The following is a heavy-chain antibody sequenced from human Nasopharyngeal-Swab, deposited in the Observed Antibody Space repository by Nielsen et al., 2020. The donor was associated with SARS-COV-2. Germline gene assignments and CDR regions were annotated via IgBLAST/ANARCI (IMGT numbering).Heavy chain of an antibody. Sequence: ASVKVSCRASGYTFTSYYLHWVRQAPGQGLEWMGIINPTDGSTSYDQKFEGRVTMTRVTSTSTVYMELNSLRSEDTAVYYCARVLPLRITGTSGMDVWGQGTTVTVSS. D-gene: IGHD1-7*01. CDR1: GYTFTSYY. V-gene: IGHV1-46*01. CDR3: ARVLPLRITGTSGMDV. J-gene: IGHJ6*02. CDR2: INPTDGST.